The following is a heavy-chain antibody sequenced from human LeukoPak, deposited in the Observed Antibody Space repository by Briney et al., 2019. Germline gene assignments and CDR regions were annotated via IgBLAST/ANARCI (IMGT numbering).Heavy chain of an antibody. CDR1: GFTFRSYW. CDR2: IKVDGSEK. Sequence: GGSLRLSCAASGFTFRSYWMSWVRQAPGKGLEWVANIKVDGSEKYYVGSVKGRFTISRDNAKSSLYLQMNSLRAEDTAVYFCATDRREGFEYWGQGTLVTVSS. J-gene: IGHJ4*02. CDR3: ATDRREGFEY. V-gene: IGHV3-7*01.